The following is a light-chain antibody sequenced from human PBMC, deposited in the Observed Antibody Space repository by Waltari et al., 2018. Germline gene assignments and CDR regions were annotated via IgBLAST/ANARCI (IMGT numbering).Light chain of an antibody. CDR2: AAS. Sequence: EIVLTQSPGTLSLSPGERATLSCRASQSVSRALAWYQQKPGQAPRLLIYAASSRATGIPDRFSGRGSVTDFSLTISRLEPEDFAVYYCQHYVRLPVTFGQGTKVEIK. CDR3: QHYVRLPVT. CDR1: QSVSRA. J-gene: IGKJ1*01. V-gene: IGKV3-20*01.